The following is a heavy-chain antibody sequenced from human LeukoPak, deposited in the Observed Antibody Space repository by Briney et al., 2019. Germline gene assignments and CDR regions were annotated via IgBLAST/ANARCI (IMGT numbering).Heavy chain of an antibody. CDR2: INGDESST. D-gene: IGHD1-26*01. V-gene: IGHV3-74*01. J-gene: IGHJ5*02. Sequence: GGSLRLSCAASGFTFSTYWMHWVRQAPGKGLVWVSRINGDESSTNYADFVKGRFTISRDNAKKTLYLQMNSLRAEDTAVYYCARGMSGSYYAHWFDPWGQGTLVTVSS. CDR1: GFTFSTYW. CDR3: ARGMSGSYYAHWFDP.